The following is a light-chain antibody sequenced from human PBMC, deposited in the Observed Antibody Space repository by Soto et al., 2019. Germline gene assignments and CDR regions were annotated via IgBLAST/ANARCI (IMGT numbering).Light chain of an antibody. CDR1: QSFIRW. CDR2: DAS. Sequence: IQMTQSPSTLSASLGDRDTITCRASQSFIRWLAWYQQKPGKAPKLLIYDASSLESGVPSRFSGSGSGTEFTLTISSLQPDDFATYYCQQYNSYALTFGGGTKVDIK. CDR3: QQYNSYALT. J-gene: IGKJ4*01. V-gene: IGKV1-5*01.